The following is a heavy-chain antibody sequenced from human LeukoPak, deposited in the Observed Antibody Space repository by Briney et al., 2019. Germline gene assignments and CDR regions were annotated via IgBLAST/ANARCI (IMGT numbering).Heavy chain of an antibody. CDR2: IYSNGNT. D-gene: IGHD4-17*01. V-gene: IGHV4-39*07. J-gene: IGHJ4*02. CDR3: ARSATVTTGYFDY. CDR1: GGSISSSGHY. Sequence: SETLSLTCSVSGGSISSSGHYWGWIRQSPEKGLDWIGSIYSNGNTCYNPSVKSRVTISVDTSKNQFSLKLTSVTAAETAVYYCARSATVTTGYFDYWGQGALVTVSS.